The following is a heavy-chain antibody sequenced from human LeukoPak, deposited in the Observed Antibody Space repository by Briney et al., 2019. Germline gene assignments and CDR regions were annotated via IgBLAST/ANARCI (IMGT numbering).Heavy chain of an antibody. Sequence: SETLSLTCAVYGGSFSGYYWSWIRQPPGKGLEWIGEINHSGSTNYNPSLKSRVTISVDTSKNQFSLKLSSVTAADTAVYYCARRGNYYDSSGYYSAVDYWGQGTLVTVSS. D-gene: IGHD3-22*01. V-gene: IGHV4-34*01. CDR3: ARRGNYYDSSGYYSAVDY. CDR2: INHSGST. J-gene: IGHJ4*02. CDR1: GGSFSGYY.